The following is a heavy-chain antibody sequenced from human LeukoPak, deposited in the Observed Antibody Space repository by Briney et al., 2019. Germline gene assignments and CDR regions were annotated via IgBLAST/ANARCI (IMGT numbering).Heavy chain of an antibody. CDR1: GFTFSSYA. CDR3: AGSSSTIPTYYYYYYMDV. Sequence: ASVKVSCKASGFTFSSYAISWVRQAPGQGLEWMGRIIPIFGTANYAQKFQGRVTITADKSTSTAYMELSSLRSEDTAVYYCAGSSSTIPTYYYYYYMDVWGKGTTATVSS. J-gene: IGHJ6*03. CDR2: IIPIFGTA. V-gene: IGHV1-69*06. D-gene: IGHD6-6*01.